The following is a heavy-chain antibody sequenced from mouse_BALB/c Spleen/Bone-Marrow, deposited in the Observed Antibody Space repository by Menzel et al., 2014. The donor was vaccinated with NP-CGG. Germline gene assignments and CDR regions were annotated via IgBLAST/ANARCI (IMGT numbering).Heavy chain of an antibody. CDR2: IYPGSDNT. Sequence: QVQLQQSGPELVKPGASVKISCKASGYTFTDYYINWVKQKPGQGLGWIGWIYPGSDNTKYNEKFKGKATLTVDTSSTTAYVQLSSLTSEDTAVYFCARLWYFDVWGAGTTVTASS. CDR3: ARLWYFDV. J-gene: IGHJ1*01. CDR1: GYTFTDYY. V-gene: IGHV1-84*02.